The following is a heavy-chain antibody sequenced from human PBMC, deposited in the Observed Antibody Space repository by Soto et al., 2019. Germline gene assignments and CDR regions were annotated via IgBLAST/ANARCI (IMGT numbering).Heavy chain of an antibody. Sequence: PGGSLRLSCAASGFTFTSYAMSWIRQAPGKGLEWVSAITGGGDNTYYADSVKGRFTISRDNSKNTLYLQMNSLRAEDTAFYYCTQDGGSRDWLTVNWGQGTLVNVSS. CDR2: ITGGGDNT. D-gene: IGHD3-9*01. V-gene: IGHV3-23*01. CDR3: TQDGGSRDWLTVN. CDR1: GFTFTSYA. J-gene: IGHJ4*02.